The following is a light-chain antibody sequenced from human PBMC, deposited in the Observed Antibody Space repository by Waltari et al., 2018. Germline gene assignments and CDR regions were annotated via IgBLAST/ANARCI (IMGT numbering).Light chain of an antibody. V-gene: IGKV3-11*01. CDR2: DAS. Sequence: EIVLTQSPATLSLSPGDRATLSCRASQTVAHSLAWYQQKPGQAPRLLIYDASTRATGIPARFSGSGSGTDFTLTISSLEPEDFAIYYCQQRFNWPPSFTFGPGTKVDIK. CDR1: QTVAHS. J-gene: IGKJ3*01. CDR3: QQRFNWPPSFT.